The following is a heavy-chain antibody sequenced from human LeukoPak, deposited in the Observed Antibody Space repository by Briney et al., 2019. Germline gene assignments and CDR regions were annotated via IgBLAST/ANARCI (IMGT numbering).Heavy chain of an antibody. CDR3: ARSDSSSWYTGGTEYYFDY. J-gene: IGHJ4*02. CDR2: TYYRSKWYN. V-gene: IGHV6-1*01. D-gene: IGHD6-13*01. CDR1: GDSVSSNSAA. Sequence: SQTLSLTCAISGDSVSSNSAAWNWIRQSPSRGLEWLGRTYYRSKWYNDYAVSVKSRITINPDTSKNQISLQLNSVTPEDTAVYYCARSDSSSWYTGGTEYYFDYWGQGTLVTVSS.